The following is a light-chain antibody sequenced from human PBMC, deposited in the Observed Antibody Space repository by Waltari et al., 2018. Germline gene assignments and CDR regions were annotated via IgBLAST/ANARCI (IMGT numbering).Light chain of an antibody. CDR2: WAS. CDR3: QQYYSNPF. V-gene: IGKV4-1*01. J-gene: IGKJ4*01. Sequence: DIVMTQSPDSLAVSLGERATINCKSSQSLLYSADNKNYLAWYQQKPGQPPKLLIYWASTRESGVPDRFSGSGSWTDFTLTISSLQAEDVAVYYCQQYYSNPFFGGGTKVEIK. CDR1: QSLLYSADNKNY.